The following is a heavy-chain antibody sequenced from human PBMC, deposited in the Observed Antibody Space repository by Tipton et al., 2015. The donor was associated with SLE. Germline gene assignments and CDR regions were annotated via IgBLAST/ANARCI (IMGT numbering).Heavy chain of an antibody. V-gene: IGHV4-31*03. D-gene: IGHD6-19*01. CDR2: IYFSGTT. CDR3: ARGAVAGSAYFDY. Sequence: TLSLTCSVSGASITSAGYYWSWMRQYPGKGLEWIGNIYFSGTTYYNPSLKSRVFISVDTSKDQFSLKLASVTAADTGVYYCARGAVAGSAYFDYWGQGTLVSVSS. CDR1: GASITSAGYY. J-gene: IGHJ4*02.